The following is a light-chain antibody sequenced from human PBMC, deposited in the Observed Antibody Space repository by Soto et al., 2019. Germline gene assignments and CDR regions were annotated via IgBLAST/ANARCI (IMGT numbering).Light chain of an antibody. Sequence: AIEMTQSPSSLSVSVGDGVTMTCRASQGIRHDLGWYQQKPGKAPELLIYAASILQSGVPSRFSGSGSGTDFTLTITSLQPEDFAIYYCLQDYTYPRTFGGGTKVDI. V-gene: IGKV1-6*01. J-gene: IGKJ4*01. CDR3: LQDYTYPRT. CDR1: QGIRHD. CDR2: AAS.